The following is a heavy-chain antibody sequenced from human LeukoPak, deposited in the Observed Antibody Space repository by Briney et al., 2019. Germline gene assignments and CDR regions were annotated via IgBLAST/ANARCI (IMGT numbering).Heavy chain of an antibody. CDR1: GFTFINYG. V-gene: IGHV3-30*02. D-gene: IGHD4-23*01. J-gene: IGHJ4*02. CDR3: AKDYGGNPFEY. CDR2: IQYSGNNK. Sequence: GGSLRLSCAASGFTFINYGMPWVRQAPGKGLEWVAFIQYSGNNKYYADSVKGRFTISRDNSKNTLYLQMNSLRAEDTAVYYCAKDYGGNPFEYWGQGTLVTVSS.